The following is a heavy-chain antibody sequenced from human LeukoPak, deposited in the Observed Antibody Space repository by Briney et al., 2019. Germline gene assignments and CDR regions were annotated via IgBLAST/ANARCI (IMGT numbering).Heavy chain of an antibody. Sequence: PGGSLRLSCAASGFTFSSYAMSWVRQAPGKGLEWVSAISGSGGSTYYADSVKGRFTISRDNSKNTLYLQMNSLRAEDTAVYYCASDRALYYYGSGSYYSPYWGQGTLVTVSS. CDR2: ISGSGGST. CDR1: GFTFSSYA. D-gene: IGHD3-10*01. V-gene: IGHV3-23*01. CDR3: ASDRALYYYGSGSYYSPY. J-gene: IGHJ4*02.